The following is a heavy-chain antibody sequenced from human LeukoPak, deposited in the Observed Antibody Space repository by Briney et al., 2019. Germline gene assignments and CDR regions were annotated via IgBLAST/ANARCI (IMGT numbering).Heavy chain of an antibody. V-gene: IGHV3-23*01. CDR3: AKGIGSGSYKRYYFDY. J-gene: IGHJ4*02. CDR1: GFTFSSYA. Sequence: GGSLRLSCAASGFTFSSYAMSWVRQAPGKGLEWVSTISGSGGSPYYADSVKGRFTISRDNSKNTLDLQMNSLRAEDTAVYYCAKGIGSGSYKRYYFDYWGQGTLVTVSS. D-gene: IGHD1-26*01. CDR2: ISGSGGSP.